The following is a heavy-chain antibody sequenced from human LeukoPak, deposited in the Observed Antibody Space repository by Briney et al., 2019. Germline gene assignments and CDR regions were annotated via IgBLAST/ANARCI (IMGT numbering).Heavy chain of an antibody. CDR2: INPNSGGT. Sequence: ASVKVSCKASGYTFTSYYMHWVRQAPGQGLEWMGWINPNSGGTNYAQKFQGRVTMTRDTSISTAYMELSRLRSDDTAVYYCARSPRRPYYYYMDVWGKGTTVTVSS. J-gene: IGHJ6*03. CDR1: GYTFTSYY. CDR3: ARSPRRPYYYYMDV. D-gene: IGHD1-1*01. V-gene: IGHV1-2*02.